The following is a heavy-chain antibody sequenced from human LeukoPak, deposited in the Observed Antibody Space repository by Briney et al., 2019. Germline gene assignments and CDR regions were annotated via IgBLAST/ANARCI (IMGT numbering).Heavy chain of an antibody. CDR2: FDPEDGER. D-gene: IGHD5-18*01. J-gene: IGHJ5*02. CDR3: ARTPPSSRGYSYGRFDP. V-gene: IGHV1-24*01. Sequence: ASVKVSCKVSGYPFTALAMHWVRQAPGNGLKWMGGFDPEDGERMYAQQLHGRLTMTEDTSTDTAYMELSSLRSEDTAVYYCARTPPSSRGYSYGRFDPWGQGTLVTVSS. CDR1: GYPFTALA.